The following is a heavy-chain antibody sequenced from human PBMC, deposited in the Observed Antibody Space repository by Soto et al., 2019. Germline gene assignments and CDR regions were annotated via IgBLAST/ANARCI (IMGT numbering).Heavy chain of an antibody. J-gene: IGHJ4*02. Sequence: SETLSLTCTVSGGSISSSSYYWGWIRQPPGKGLEWIGSIYYSGSTYYNPSLKSRVTISVDTSKNQFSLKLSSVTAADTAVYYCAAQYYYDSSGYYWGQGTLVTVSS. CDR1: GGSISSSSYY. CDR3: AAQYYYDSSGYY. D-gene: IGHD3-22*01. CDR2: IYYSGST. V-gene: IGHV4-39*01.